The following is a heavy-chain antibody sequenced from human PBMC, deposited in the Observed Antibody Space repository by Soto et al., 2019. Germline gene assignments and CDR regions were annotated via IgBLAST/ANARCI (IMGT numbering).Heavy chain of an antibody. V-gene: IGHV4-4*08. J-gene: IGHJ6*03. D-gene: IGHD1-1*01. Sequence: QVQLQESGPGLVKPSETLSLTCNVSGGSISIYFWIWLRQPPGKGLEWIGSTFFSGSTNYNPALKSQVTMSLDTSKNQFSLEVTSVTPADTAVYYCASRTGTRYYYMDVWGKGTTVTVSS. CDR1: GGSISIYF. CDR3: ASRTGTRYYYMDV. CDR2: TFFSGST.